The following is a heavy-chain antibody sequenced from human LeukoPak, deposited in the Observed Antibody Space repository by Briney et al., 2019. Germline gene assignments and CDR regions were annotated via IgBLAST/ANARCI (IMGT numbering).Heavy chain of an antibody. V-gene: IGHV1-8*01. CDR3: ARVNYYGAGAPPDYYFYGMDV. D-gene: IGHD3-10*01. Sequence: SMKVSSKASGYTFTSYDIYWVRHATGRGLEWMGWMNNNSGNTGYEQKLQSRVTMTGNTSISTDYMELSSLRSEDTAVYYCARVNYYGAGAPPDYYFYGMDVWGQGTTVTVSS. CDR2: MNNNSGNT. CDR1: GYTFTSYD. J-gene: IGHJ6*02.